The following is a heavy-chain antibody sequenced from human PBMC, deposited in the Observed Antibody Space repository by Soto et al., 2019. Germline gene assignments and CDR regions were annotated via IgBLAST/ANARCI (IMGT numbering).Heavy chain of an antibody. J-gene: IGHJ6*02. Sequence: QVPLVQSGAEVQKPGSSVKVSCKASGGSFTSSTVNWVRQAPGQGLEWMGGIIPVFGTSNYAHKFEGRLTISAAQSTGTAYMELSSLRSEDTAVYYCARATNLQEQTYYFYGMDVWGQGTTVTVSS. CDR2: IIPVFGTS. D-gene: IGHD1-26*01. CDR1: GGSFTSST. CDR3: ARATNLQEQTYYFYGMDV. V-gene: IGHV1-69*01.